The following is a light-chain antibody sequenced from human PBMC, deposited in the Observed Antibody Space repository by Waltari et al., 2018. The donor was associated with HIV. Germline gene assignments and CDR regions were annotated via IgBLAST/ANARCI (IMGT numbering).Light chain of an antibody. J-gene: IGKJ2*01. CDR2: GAT. Sequence: DIQMTQSPSSLSASVGDKLIITCRASQTVSAYVNWYQHKPGKVPRLLIYGATTLQSGVPPRFSASVSGTNFSFTVTSLQFEDFATYYCQQTFTPPHTFGQGTKVEFK. CDR3: QQTFTPPHT. V-gene: IGKV1-39*01. CDR1: QTVSAY.